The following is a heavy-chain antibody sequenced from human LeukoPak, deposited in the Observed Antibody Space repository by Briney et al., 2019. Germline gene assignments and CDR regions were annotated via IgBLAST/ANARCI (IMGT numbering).Heavy chain of an antibody. CDR2: IHHRAGT. J-gene: IGHJ6*02. CDR1: GGSFTHYY. Sequence: SETLSLTCAVYGGSFTHYYWSWIRQVPGKGLEWIGEIHHRAGTNYNPSLKSRVTISADTSKNQSSLTLRSVTVADSAVFYCARGPVRDEDGLTSNSYYFGLDAWGQGTTVTVSS. D-gene: IGHD5-24*01. V-gene: IGHV4-34*01. CDR3: ARGPVRDEDGLTSNSYYFGLDA.